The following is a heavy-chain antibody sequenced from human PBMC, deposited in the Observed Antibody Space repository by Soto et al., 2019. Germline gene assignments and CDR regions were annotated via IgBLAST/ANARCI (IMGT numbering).Heavy chain of an antibody. CDR1: GGSISSGGYY. J-gene: IGHJ4*02. D-gene: IGHD2-15*01. CDR2: IYYSGST. Sequence: SETLSLTCTVSGGSISSGGYYWSWIRQHPGKGLEWIGYIYYSGSTYYNPSLKSRVTISVDTSKNQFSLKLSSVTAADTAVYYCARGSSGGSCYYWGQGTLVTVSS. CDR3: ARGSSGGSCYY. V-gene: IGHV4-31*03.